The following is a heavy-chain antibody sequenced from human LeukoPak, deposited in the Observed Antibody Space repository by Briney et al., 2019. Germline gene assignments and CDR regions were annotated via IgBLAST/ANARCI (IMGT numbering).Heavy chain of an antibody. CDR1: GFTFSSYG. CDR2: IWYDGSNK. J-gene: IGHJ6*02. D-gene: IGHD6-13*01. V-gene: IGHV3-33*01. Sequence: PGRSLRLSCAASGFTFSSYGMHWVRQAPGKGLEWVAVIWYDGSNKYYADSVKGRFTISRDNSKNTLYLQMNSLRAEDTAVYYCARDLGGSSWYALAYYYYYGMDVWGQGTTVTVSS. CDR3: ARDLGGSSWYALAYYYYYGMDV.